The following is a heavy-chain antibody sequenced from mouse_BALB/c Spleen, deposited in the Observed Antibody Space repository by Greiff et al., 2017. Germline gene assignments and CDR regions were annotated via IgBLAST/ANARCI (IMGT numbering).Heavy chain of an antibody. CDR1: GYTFTSYW. CDR3: ARPYYGNGYFDY. D-gene: IGHD2-10*01. CDR2: INPSTGYT. V-gene: IGHV1-7*01. Sequence: QVQLQQSGAELAKPGASVKMSCKASGYTFTSYWMHWVKQRPGQGLEWIGYINPSTGYTEYNQKFKDKATLTADKSSSTAYMQLSSLTSEDSAVYYCARPYYGNGYFDYWGQGTTLTVSS. J-gene: IGHJ2*01.